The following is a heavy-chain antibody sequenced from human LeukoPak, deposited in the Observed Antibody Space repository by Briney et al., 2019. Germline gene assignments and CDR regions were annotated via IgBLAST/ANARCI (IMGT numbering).Heavy chain of an antibody. D-gene: IGHD1-26*01. Sequence: GGSLRLSCAASGFTFSSYGMHWVRQAPGKGLEWVAVISYDGSNKYYADSVKGRFTISRDNSKNTLYLQMNSLRAEDTAVYYCAHGSYPPGLDYWGQGTLVTVSS. CDR3: AHGSYPPGLDY. CDR2: ISYDGSNK. J-gene: IGHJ4*02. CDR1: GFTFSSYG. V-gene: IGHV3-30*03.